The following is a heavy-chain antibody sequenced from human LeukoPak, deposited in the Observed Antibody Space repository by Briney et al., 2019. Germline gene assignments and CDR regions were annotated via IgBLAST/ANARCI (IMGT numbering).Heavy chain of an antibody. D-gene: IGHD3-16*02. J-gene: IGHJ4*02. Sequence: PGGSLRLSCAASGFTLSDYWIRWVRQAPGKGLVRVSRIKSDGSSTSYADSVKGRFTITRDSAKNTLYLQMNSLRAEDTAVYYCARTIMITFGGVIVTPYYFDYWGQGTLVTVSS. V-gene: IGHV3-74*01. CDR2: IKSDGSST. CDR1: GFTLSDYW. CDR3: ARTIMITFGGVIVTPYYFDY.